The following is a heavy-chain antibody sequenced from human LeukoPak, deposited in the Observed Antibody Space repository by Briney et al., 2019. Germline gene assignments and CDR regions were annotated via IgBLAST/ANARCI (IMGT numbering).Heavy chain of an antibody. D-gene: IGHD4-23*01. CDR1: GFTFSIFE. CDR3: ARGTIGGHTASAY. V-gene: IGHV3-21*01. CDR2: IGTDDYS. J-gene: IGHJ4*02. Sequence: PGGSLRLSCAASGFTFSIFEMNWVRQAPGKGLEWVSSIGTDDYSYSAVSVKGRFTISRDNAKSSLYLQMNSLTVEDTAVYYCARGTIGGHTASAYWGPGTLVIVSS.